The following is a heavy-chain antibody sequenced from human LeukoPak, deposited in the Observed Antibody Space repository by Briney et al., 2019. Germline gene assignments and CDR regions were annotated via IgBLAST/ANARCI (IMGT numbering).Heavy chain of an antibody. Sequence: SETLSLTCAVYGGSFSGYYWSWIRQPPGKGLEWIGEINHSGSTNYNPSLKSRVTISVDTSKNQFSLKLSSVTAADTAVYYCARHSTYYYDSSGYYPKYYYGMDVWGQGTTVTVS. V-gene: IGHV4-34*01. CDR2: INHSGST. D-gene: IGHD3-22*01. CDR3: ARHSTYYYDSSGYYPKYYYGMDV. J-gene: IGHJ6*02. CDR1: GGSFSGYY.